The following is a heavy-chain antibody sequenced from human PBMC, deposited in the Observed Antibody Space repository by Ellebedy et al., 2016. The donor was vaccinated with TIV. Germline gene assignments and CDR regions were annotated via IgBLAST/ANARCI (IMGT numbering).Heavy chain of an antibody. J-gene: IGHJ1*01. V-gene: IGHV1-18*04. CDR2: ISAYNGNT. Sequence: ASVKVSCKASGYTFTSYYMHWVRQAPGQGLEWMGWISAYNGNTNYAQKLQGRVTMTTDTSTSTAYMELRSLRSDDTAVYYCARDFSGSMAFFQHWGQGTLVTVSS. CDR3: ARDFSGSMAFFQH. D-gene: IGHD2-8*01. CDR1: GYTFTSYY.